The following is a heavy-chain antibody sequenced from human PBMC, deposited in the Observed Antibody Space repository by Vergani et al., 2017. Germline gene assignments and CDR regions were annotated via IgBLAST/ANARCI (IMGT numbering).Heavy chain of an antibody. CDR2: IGYDGRIK. J-gene: IGHJ6*03. CDR3: ARVERVTILGVVINNYYYYMDV. V-gene: IGHV3-30*02. CDR1: GFSFNTYG. Sequence: QVQLVETGGGVVQPGGSLRLYCATSGFSFNTYGAHWVRQAPGKGLEWVAFIGYDGRIKYNVDSVKGRFTISRDTSKKTLSLQMRSLRSDDTAVYYCARVERVTILGVVINNYYYYMDVWGKGTAVTVSS. D-gene: IGHD3-3*01.